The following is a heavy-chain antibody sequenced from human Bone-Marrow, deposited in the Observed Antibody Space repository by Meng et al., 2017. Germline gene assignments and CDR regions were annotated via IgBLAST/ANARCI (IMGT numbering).Heavy chain of an antibody. CDR3: ARARGIAVAEPWDY. CDR2: IYHSGST. D-gene: IGHD6-19*01. J-gene: IGHJ4*02. Sequence: QVQLQEAGPGLLKPSGTLSLTCADSGGSISSSNWWSWVRQPPRKGLEWIGEIYHSGSTNYNPSLKSRVTISVDKSKNQFSLKLSSVTAADTAVYYCARARGIAVAEPWDYWGQGTLVTVSS. V-gene: IGHV4-4*02. CDR1: GGSISSSNW.